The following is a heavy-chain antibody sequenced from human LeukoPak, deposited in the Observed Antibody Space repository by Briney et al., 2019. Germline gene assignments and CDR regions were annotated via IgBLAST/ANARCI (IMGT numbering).Heavy chain of an antibody. D-gene: IGHD3-22*01. CDR2: IFYSGST. Sequence: SETLSLTCTVSSGSISTSNYYWGWVRQPPGKALEWIGNIFYSGSTYYSPSLKSRVTISVDTSKNQSSLKLSSVTAADTAVYYCARGFDYYDSSGYYGYWGQGTLVTVSS. CDR1: SGSISTSNYY. CDR3: ARGFDYYDSSGYYGY. V-gene: IGHV4-39*07. J-gene: IGHJ4*02.